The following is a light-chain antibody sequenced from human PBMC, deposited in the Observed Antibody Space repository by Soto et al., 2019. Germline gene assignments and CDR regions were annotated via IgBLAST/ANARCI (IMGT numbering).Light chain of an antibody. CDR3: AAWDDSLNGPV. J-gene: IGLJ2*01. V-gene: IGLV1-44*01. CDR1: SSNIGSNT. Sequence: QSVLTQPPSASRTPGQRVTISCSGSSSNIGSNTVNWYQQLPGTAPKLLIYSNKQRPSGVPDRFSGSKSGTSASLAISGLQSEDEADYYCAAWDDSLNGPVFGGGTKVTVL. CDR2: SNK.